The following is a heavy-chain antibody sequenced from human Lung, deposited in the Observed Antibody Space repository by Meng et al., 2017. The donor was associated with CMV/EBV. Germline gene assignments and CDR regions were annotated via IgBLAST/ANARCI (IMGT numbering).Heavy chain of an antibody. D-gene: IGHD6-19*01. CDR2: ISWNSGSI. J-gene: IGHJ4*02. Sequence: GGSLRLSCTASGFTFDDFAMHWVRQSPGEGLEWVSGISWNSGSIGYADSVKGRFTISRDNAKNSLYLQMNSLRAEDTALYYCAKESSGFDYWGQGTLVTVSS. V-gene: IGHV3-9*01. CDR3: AKESSGFDY. CDR1: GFTFDDFA.